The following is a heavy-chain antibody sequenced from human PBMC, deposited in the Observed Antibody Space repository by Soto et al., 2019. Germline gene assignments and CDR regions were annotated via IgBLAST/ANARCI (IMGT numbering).Heavy chain of an antibody. CDR2: ISNSGTYV. J-gene: IGHJ4*02. V-gene: IGHV3-21*06. D-gene: IGHD6-19*01. Sequence: PGGSLRLSCAASGFIFGTYTMNWVRQAPGKGLEWVSSISNSGTYVTYADTVKGRFTISRDNDKNSLSLQMNSLRADDTAVYYCATARAQWLEGSRADYWGQGTLVTVSS. CDR1: GFIFGTYT. CDR3: ATARAQWLEGSRADY.